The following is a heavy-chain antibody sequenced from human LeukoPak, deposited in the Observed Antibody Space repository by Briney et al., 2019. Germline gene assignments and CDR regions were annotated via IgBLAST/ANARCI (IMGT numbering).Heavy chain of an antibody. D-gene: IGHD1-14*01. CDR3: ARGPVGINWFDP. CDR1: GFTFSSYA. V-gene: IGHV3-30*01. Sequence: PGRSLRLSCAASGFTFSSYAMHWVRQAPGKGLEWVAVISYDGSNKYYADSVKGRFTISRDNSKNTLYLQMNSRRAEDTAVYYCARGPVGINWFDPWGQGTLVTVSS. J-gene: IGHJ5*02. CDR2: ISYDGSNK.